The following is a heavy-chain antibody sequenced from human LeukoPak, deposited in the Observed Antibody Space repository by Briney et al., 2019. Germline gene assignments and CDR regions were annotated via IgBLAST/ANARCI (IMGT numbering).Heavy chain of an antibody. CDR3: ASDRGAEPYFLDAFDI. V-gene: IGHV3-48*03. J-gene: IGHJ3*02. Sequence: GGSLRLSCGASGFTFSNFEMNWVRQAPGKGLEWPSYISNSGTTIHYADSVKSRLTICRDNAKNSLYLQMNSLRAEDTAVYYCASDRGAEPYFLDAFDIWGQGTMVTVSS. CDR2: ISNSGTTI. CDR1: GFTFSNFE. D-gene: IGHD1-26*01.